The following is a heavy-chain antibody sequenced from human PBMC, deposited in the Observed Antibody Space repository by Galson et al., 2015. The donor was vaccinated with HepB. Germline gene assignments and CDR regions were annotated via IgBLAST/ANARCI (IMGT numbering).Heavy chain of an antibody. J-gene: IGHJ4*02. D-gene: IGHD1-26*01. CDR3: ARLSGHYYFDY. V-gene: IGHV3-23*01. CDR2: VSGSGGDT. Sequence: SLRLSCAASGFTFRSYAMNWVRQAPGKGLEWASTVSGSGGDTYYADSVRGRFTISRDNSKNTLYLQMNSLRAEDTAVYYCARLSGHYYFDYWGQGILVTVSS. CDR1: GFTFRSYA.